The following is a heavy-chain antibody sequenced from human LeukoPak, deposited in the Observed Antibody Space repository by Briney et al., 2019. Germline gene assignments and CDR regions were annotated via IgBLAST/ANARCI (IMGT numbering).Heavy chain of an antibody. CDR2: ISYDGSNK. Sequence: GGSLRLSCAASGFTFSSYAMHWVRQAPGKGLEWVAVISYDGSNKYYADSVKGRFTISRDNSKNTLYLQMNSLRAEDTAVYYCAKDISESYFTDYWGQGTLVTVSS. D-gene: IGHD1-26*01. CDR3: AKDISESYFTDY. J-gene: IGHJ4*02. V-gene: IGHV3-30-3*01. CDR1: GFTFSSYA.